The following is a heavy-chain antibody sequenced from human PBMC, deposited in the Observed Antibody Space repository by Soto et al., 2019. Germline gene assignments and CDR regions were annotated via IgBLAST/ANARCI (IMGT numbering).Heavy chain of an antibody. CDR2: ISGSGGST. Sequence: EVQLLESGGGLVQPGGSLRLSCAASGFTFSSYAMSWVRQAPGKGLEWVSAISGSGGSTYYADSVKGRFTISRENSKNPLYLQMNSLRAEDTAVYYCAKAGGATPHYYYGMDVWGQGTTVTVSS. D-gene: IGHD1-26*01. CDR1: GFTFSSYA. V-gene: IGHV3-23*01. CDR3: AKAGGATPHYYYGMDV. J-gene: IGHJ6*02.